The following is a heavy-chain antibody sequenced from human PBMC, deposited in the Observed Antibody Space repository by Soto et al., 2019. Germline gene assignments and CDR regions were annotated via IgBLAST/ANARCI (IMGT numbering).Heavy chain of an antibody. V-gene: IGHV1-18*04. D-gene: IGHD1-26*01. CDR2: ISGYNGNT. Sequence: ASVKVSCKTSGYPFTSYGISWVRQAPGQGLEWLGWISGYNGNTNYVQKLQGRVTMTTDTSTSTVYMELRSLRSDDTAVYYCARERGGGSYSNWFDPWGQGTLVTVSS. CDR1: GYPFTSYG. CDR3: ARERGGGSYSNWFDP. J-gene: IGHJ5*02.